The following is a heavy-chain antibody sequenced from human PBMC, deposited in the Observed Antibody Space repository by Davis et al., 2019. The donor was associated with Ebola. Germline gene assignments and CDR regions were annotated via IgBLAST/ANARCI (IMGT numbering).Heavy chain of an antibody. CDR1: GYSFTLYS. V-gene: IGHV1-18*01. CDR2: VSGNNGKT. Sequence: ASVKVSCKASGYSFTLYSFSWVRQAPGQGLEWMGWVSGNNGKTDYAQKFQGRVTMTTDTSTSTAYMELRSLTSDDTAVYYCARHPARGDNWSYYFDYWGQGTLVTVSS. D-gene: IGHD3-10*01. J-gene: IGHJ4*02. CDR3: ARHPARGDNWSYYFDY.